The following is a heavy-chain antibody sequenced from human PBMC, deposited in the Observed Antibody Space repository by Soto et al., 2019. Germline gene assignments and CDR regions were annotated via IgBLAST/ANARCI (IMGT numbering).Heavy chain of an antibody. CDR3: SRIRTSMIVVVSDY. D-gene: IGHD3-22*01. CDR1: GFTFGDYA. CDR2: IRSKTFGGTT. Sequence: TASGFTFGDYALSWFRQAPGKGLEWVGFIRSKTFGGTTEYAATVKGRFLISRDDSKSIAYLQMDSLKTEDTAVYYCSRIRTSMIVVVSDYWGQGTLVTVSS. J-gene: IGHJ4*02. V-gene: IGHV3-49*03.